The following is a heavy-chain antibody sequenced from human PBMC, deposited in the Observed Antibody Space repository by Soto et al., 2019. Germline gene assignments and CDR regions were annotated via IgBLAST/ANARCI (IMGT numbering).Heavy chain of an antibody. J-gene: IGHJ5*02. V-gene: IGHV3-33*01. CDR2: IWYDGGNK. Sequence: QVQLVESGGGVVQPGRSLRLSCAASGFIFSSFAMHWVRQAPGKGLEWVAVIWYDGGNKYYADSVRGRFTISRDNSKNTLYLQMNSLRAEDTAVYYCARDQSGRYPENWFDPWGQGTLVTVSS. D-gene: IGHD1-26*01. CDR1: GFIFSSFA. CDR3: ARDQSGRYPENWFDP.